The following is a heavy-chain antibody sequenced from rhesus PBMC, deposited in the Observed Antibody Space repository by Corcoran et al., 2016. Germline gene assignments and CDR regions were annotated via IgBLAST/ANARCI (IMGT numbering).Heavy chain of an antibody. J-gene: IGHJ4*01. CDR3: ARGSTVDY. CDR2: ISGSSAAT. CDR1: GGSVSSGHW. Sequence: QVQLQESGPGLVKPSETLSLTCAVSGGSVSSGHWWNWIRQPPGKGLEWIGYISGSSAATYYNPSLKSRVTFSRDTSKNHFSLRLNSVTAADTAVYDCARGSTVDYWGPGVLVTVSS. V-gene: IGHV4-65*01.